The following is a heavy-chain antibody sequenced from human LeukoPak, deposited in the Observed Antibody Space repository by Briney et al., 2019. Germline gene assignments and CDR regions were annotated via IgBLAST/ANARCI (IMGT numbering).Heavy chain of an antibody. Sequence: GGSLRLSCAASGFTFSRYGMHWVRQAPGKGLEWLAVMSSDGGDIYYADSVKGRFTISRDNAKNSLYLQMNSLRAEDTAVYYCARVITMIVVVINPDAFDIWGQGTMVTVSS. CDR2: MSSDGGDI. V-gene: IGHV3-30*03. CDR3: ARVITMIVVVINPDAFDI. J-gene: IGHJ3*02. CDR1: GFTFSRYG. D-gene: IGHD3-22*01.